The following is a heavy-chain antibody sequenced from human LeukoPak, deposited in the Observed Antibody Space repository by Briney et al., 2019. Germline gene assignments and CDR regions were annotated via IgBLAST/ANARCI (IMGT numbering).Heavy chain of an antibody. Sequence: GGSLRLSCAASGFTFDDYAMHWVRQAPGKGLEWVSGISWNSGSIGYADSVKGRFTISRDNAKNSLYLQMNSLRAEDTALYYCAKDLSPTIYYYYGIDVWGQGTTVTVSS. V-gene: IGHV3-9*01. CDR3: AKDLSPTIYYYYGIDV. J-gene: IGHJ6*02. CDR1: GFTFDDYA. CDR2: ISWNSGSI.